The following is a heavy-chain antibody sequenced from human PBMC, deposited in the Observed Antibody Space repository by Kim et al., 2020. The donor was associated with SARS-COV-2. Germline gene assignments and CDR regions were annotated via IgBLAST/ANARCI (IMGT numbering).Heavy chain of an antibody. Sequence: TYYADSVKRRFTISRDNSKNTLYLQMNSLRAADTAIYYCAKYARSMDVWGQGTTVTVSS. V-gene: IGHV3-23*01. CDR3: AKYARSMDV. CDR2: T. J-gene: IGHJ6*02.